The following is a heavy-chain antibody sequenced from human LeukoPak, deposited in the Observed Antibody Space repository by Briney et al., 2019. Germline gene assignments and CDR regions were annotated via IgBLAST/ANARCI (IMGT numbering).Heavy chain of an antibody. CDR2: IYSGGST. V-gene: IGHV3-53*01. D-gene: IGHD6-19*01. CDR3: ASGSSGWYGTFDY. CDR1: GFTFSSYA. Sequence: GGSLRLSCAASGFTFSSYAMSWVRQAPGKGLEWVSVIYSGGSTYYADSVKGRFTISRDNSKNTLYLQMNTLRADDTAVYYCASGSSGWYGTFDYWGQGTLVTVSS. J-gene: IGHJ4*02.